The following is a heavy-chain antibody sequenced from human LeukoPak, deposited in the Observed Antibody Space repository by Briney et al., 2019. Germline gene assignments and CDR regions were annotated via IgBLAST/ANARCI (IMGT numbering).Heavy chain of an antibody. D-gene: IGHD3-9*01. CDR2: INTYSGRR. Sequence: ASVKVSCKASGYTFTNYGITWVRQAPGQGREWMGWINTYSGRRNYPEKFEDRVTMTTDTSTSTAYMELRSLTSDDTAFYYCARDSRYDILTGLDYWGQGTLVTVSS. CDR3: ARDSRYDILTGLDY. J-gene: IGHJ4*02. V-gene: IGHV1-18*01. CDR1: GYTFTNYG.